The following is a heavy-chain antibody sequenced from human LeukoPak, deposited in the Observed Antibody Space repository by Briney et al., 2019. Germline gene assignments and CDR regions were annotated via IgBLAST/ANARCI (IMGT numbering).Heavy chain of an antibody. Sequence: SETLSLTCAVYGGSFSGYYWSWIRQPPGKGLEWIGEINHSGSTNYNPSLKSRVTISVHTSENHFSLKLSSVTAADTAVYYCAKTSGWSPEDKWFDPWGQGTLVSVSA. V-gene: IGHV4-34*01. J-gene: IGHJ5*02. CDR2: INHSGST. CDR1: GGSFSGYY. CDR3: AKTSGWSPEDKWFDP. D-gene: IGHD6-19*01.